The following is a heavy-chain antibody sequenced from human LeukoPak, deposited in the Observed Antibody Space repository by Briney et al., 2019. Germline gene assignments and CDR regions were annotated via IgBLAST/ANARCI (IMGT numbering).Heavy chain of an antibody. CDR2: IYSDNT. CDR1: GFTVSSNS. CDR3: ARVDHGTGTYTKPYYYYYMDV. V-gene: IGHV3-53*01. Sequence: PGGSLRLSCTVSGFTVSSNSMSWVRQAPGKGLEWVSFIYSDNTHYSDSVKGRFTISRDNSKNTLYLQMNSLRAEDTAVYYCARVDHGTGTYTKPYYYYYMDVWGKGTTVILSS. D-gene: IGHD3-10*01. J-gene: IGHJ6*03.